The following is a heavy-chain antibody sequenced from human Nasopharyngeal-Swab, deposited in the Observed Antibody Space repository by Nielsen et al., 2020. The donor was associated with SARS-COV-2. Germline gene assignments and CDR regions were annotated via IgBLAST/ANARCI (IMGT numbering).Heavy chain of an antibody. CDR1: GYSFNSYW. V-gene: IGHV5-51*01. J-gene: IGHJ6*03. CDR3: ARQAPHYDFWSGSAYYMDV. CDR2: IYPGDSDT. D-gene: IGHD3-3*01. Sequence: GESLKISCKGSGYSFNSYWIGWVRQMPGKGLEWMGIIYPGDSDTRYSPSFQGQVTISADKSISTAYLRWSSLKASDTAMYYCARQAPHYDFWSGSAYYMDVWGKGTTVTVSS.